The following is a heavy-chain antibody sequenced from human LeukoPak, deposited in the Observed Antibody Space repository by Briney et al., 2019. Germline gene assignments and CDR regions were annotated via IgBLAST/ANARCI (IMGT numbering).Heavy chain of an antibody. CDR3: ARARSGYEDGFDY. CDR1: GFTFSSYA. J-gene: IGHJ4*02. Sequence: GGSLRLSCAASGFTFSSYAMSWVRQAPGKGLDWVSAISGCGGSTYYADSVKGRFTISRDNAKNALYLHMNSRRAEDTAVYYCARARSGYEDGFDYWGQGTLVTVSS. D-gene: IGHD5-12*01. CDR2: ISGCGGST. V-gene: IGHV3-23*01.